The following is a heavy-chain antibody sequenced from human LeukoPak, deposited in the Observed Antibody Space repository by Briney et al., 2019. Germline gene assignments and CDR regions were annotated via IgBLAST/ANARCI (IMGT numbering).Heavy chain of an antibody. V-gene: IGHV3-30*04. Sequence: GRSLRLSCAASGFTLSRYDMHWVRQAPGKGLEWVAIIPYDGSDKYYADSVKGRFTISRDNSKNTLYVQMNSLGPEDTALYYCARDRGYCSGGSCYSAFDYWGHGTLVTVSS. D-gene: IGHD2-15*01. CDR2: IPYDGSDK. CDR1: GFTLSRYD. CDR3: ARDRGYCSGGSCYSAFDY. J-gene: IGHJ4*01.